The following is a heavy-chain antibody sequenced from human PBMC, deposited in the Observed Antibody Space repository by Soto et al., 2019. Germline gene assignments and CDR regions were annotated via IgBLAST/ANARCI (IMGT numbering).Heavy chain of an antibody. D-gene: IGHD4-4*01. V-gene: IGHV3-23*01. CDR3: AKVHLRQSNYGGGYLLDF. CDR2: VSSGGDNT. CDR1: GFTFNNFA. Sequence: EVQLLQSGGGLGQPGGSLTLSCAASGFTFNNFAMTWVRQAPGKGLEWVSSVSSGGDNTWYADSVKGRFTISRDNPKNTLYLHMNILSAADTAVYYCAKVHLRQSNYGGGYLLDFWGQGTLVTVSS. J-gene: IGHJ4*02.